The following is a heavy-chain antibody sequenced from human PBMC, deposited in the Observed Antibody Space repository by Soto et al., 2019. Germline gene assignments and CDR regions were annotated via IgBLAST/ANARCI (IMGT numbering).Heavy chain of an antibody. J-gene: IGHJ6*04. V-gene: IGHV4-31*03. CDR2: IYYSGST. CDR1: GGSISSGGYY. Sequence: SETLSLTCTVSGGSISSGGYYWSWIRQHPGKGLEWIGYIYYSGSTYYNPSLKSRVTISVDTSKNQFSLKLSSVTAADTAVYYCARGSYYYDSSGPKRHGMDVWGKGTTVTVSS. CDR3: ARGSYYYDSSGPKRHGMDV. D-gene: IGHD3-22*01.